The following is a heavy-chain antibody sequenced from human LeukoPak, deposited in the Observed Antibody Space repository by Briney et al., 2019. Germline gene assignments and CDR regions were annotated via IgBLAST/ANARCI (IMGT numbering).Heavy chain of an antibody. CDR1: GFTFSSYA. J-gene: IGHJ5*02. CDR3: ARDLSRAAAPGWFDP. CDR2: IISSSNFI. V-gene: IGHV3-48*01. Sequence: PGGSLRLSCAASGFTFSSYAMNWVRQAPGKGLEWVSYIISSSNFIYYADSVRGRFTISRDNAENSLYLQMNSLRAEDTAVYYCARDLSRAAAPGWFDPWGQGTLVTVSS. D-gene: IGHD3-10*01.